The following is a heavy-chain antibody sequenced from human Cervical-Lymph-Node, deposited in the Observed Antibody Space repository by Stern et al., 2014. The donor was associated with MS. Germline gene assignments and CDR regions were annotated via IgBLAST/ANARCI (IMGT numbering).Heavy chain of an antibody. CDR1: GYLFDDYW. CDR2: IFPRDSNT. D-gene: IGHD5-12*01. Sequence: VQLVQSGAEVKKPGESLKISCEASGYLFDDYWIGWVRQMSGRGLELVAIIFPRDSNTRYSPSVQGQVTISADKSIRTAYLQRSSLKPSDPAMYYCARSPATPSGYDRFDYWGQGALVTVSS. J-gene: IGHJ4*02. CDR3: ARSPATPSGYDRFDY. V-gene: IGHV5-51*03.